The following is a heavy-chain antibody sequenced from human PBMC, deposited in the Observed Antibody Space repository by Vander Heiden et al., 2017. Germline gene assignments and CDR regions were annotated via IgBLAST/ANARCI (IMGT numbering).Heavy chain of an antibody. CDR1: GFSFRTYA. J-gene: IGHJ6*02. CDR3: ARDCCCSETRCNYHHGMDV. V-gene: IGHV3-30*09. Sequence: VESGGGVVQPGRSLRLSCVASGFSFRTYAMHWVRHFPGKGLEWLSFTSNDGTEKLYAESVKGRFAVSRDNSQHTLFLQLSSLRPDDTAVYFCARDCCCSETRCNYHHGMDVWGQGTTVTVSS. CDR2: TSNDGTEK. D-gene: IGHD2-15*01.